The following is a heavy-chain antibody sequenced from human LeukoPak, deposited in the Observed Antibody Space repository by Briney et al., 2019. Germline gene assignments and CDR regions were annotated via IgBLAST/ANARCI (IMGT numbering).Heavy chain of an antibody. D-gene: IGHD1-1*01. CDR3: PGQRKWRGVLGYMDV. V-gene: IGHV4-34*01. CDR1: RGSSSGYF. J-gene: IGHJ6*03. CDR2: INHSGST. Sequence: SETLSLTRAVYRGSSSGYFWSWVRQPQGQGLGWIGEINHSGSTNYNPSLTSRVTISVDTSKNQFSLPLSSVTPAPPAVSFFPGQRKWRGVLGYMDVWGKGTTVTISS.